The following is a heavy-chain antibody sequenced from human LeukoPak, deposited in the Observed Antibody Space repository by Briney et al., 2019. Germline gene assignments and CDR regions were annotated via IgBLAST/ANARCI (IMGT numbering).Heavy chain of an antibody. Sequence: GGSLRLSCAASGFTFSSFAMSWVRQAPGKGLEWVSGISNSGGSTYYANSVKGRFTISRDNSKNTLYLQMDSLRAEDTAVYYCAREFTIFGVVIQRYDAFDIWGQGTMVTVSS. CDR3: AREFTIFGVVIQRYDAFDI. CDR1: GFTFSSFA. CDR2: ISNSGGST. D-gene: IGHD3-3*01. J-gene: IGHJ3*02. V-gene: IGHV3-23*01.